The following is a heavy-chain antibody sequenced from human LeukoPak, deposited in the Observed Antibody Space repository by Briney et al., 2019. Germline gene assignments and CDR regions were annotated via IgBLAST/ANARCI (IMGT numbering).Heavy chain of an antibody. D-gene: IGHD3-3*01. CDR3: ARDHLANLASRLFDP. CDR1: GGSISSSSYY. V-gene: IGHV4-39*07. J-gene: IGHJ5*02. Sequence: SETLSLTCTVSGGSISSSSYYWGWIRQPPGKGLEWIGSIYYSGSTYYNPSLKSRVTISVETSKNQFSLKLNSVTAADTAVYYCARDHLANLASRLFDPWGQGSLVTVSS. CDR2: IYYSGST.